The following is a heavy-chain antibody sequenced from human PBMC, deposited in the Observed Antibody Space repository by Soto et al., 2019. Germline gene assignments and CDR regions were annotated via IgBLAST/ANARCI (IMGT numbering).Heavy chain of an antibody. CDR1: GGSFSGYY. CDR3: ARGADY. Sequence: SETLSLTCAVYGGSFSGYYWSWIRQPPGKGLEWIGEINHSGSTNYNPSLKSRVTISVDTSKNQFSLKLSSVTAADTAVYYCARGADYWGQGTLVTVSS. CDR2: INHSGST. J-gene: IGHJ4*02. V-gene: IGHV4-34*01.